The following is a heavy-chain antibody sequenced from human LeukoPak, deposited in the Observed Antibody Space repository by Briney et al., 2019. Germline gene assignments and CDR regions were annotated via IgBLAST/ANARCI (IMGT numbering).Heavy chain of an antibody. V-gene: IGHV1-8*01. CDR3: ARVRGGAPSLVAAFDI. Sequence: SVKVPCKASGYSFTSYFINWVRQATGQGREWMGWMNPNSGNTGYAQKFQGRVTMTRNTSISTAYMELSSLRSEDTAVYYCARVRGGAPSLVAAFDIWGQGTMVTVSS. CDR1: GYSFTSYF. J-gene: IGHJ3*02. D-gene: IGHD1-26*01. CDR2: MNPNSGNT.